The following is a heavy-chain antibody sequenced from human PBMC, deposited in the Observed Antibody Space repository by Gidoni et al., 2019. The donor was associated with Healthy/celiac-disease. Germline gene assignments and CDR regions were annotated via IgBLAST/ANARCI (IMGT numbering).Heavy chain of an antibody. D-gene: IGHD2-15*01. Sequence: EVQLVQSGAEVKKPGESLRISCTGSGYSFTSYWLSWVRQMPGKGLEWMGRIDPSDSYTNYSPSFQGHVTISADKSISTAYLQWSSLKASDTAMYYCARSRVVVVAATQLGKRYYYGMDVWGQGTTVTVSS. CDR1: GYSFTSYW. CDR3: ARSRVVVVAATQLGKRYYYGMDV. V-gene: IGHV5-10-1*03. CDR2: IDPSDSYT. J-gene: IGHJ6*02.